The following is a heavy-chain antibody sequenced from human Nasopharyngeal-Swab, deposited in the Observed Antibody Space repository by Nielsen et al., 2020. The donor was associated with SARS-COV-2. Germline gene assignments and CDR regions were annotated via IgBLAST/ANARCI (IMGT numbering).Heavy chain of an antibody. CDR3: TTDFYFDY. CDR2: IGDKEHNYAT. V-gene: IGHV3-73*01. J-gene: IGHJ4*02. CDR1: GFIFSASA. Sequence: GGSLRLSCAASGFIFSASAIHWVRQASGKGLEWVGRIGDKEHNYATTYGASVQGRFTISRDDSKNTAFLQMDGLKTEDTALYYSTTDFYFDYWGQGALVTVSS.